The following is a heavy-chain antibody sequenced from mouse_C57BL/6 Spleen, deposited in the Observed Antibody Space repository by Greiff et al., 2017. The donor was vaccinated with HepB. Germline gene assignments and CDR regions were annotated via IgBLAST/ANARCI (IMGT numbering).Heavy chain of an antibody. CDR3: ARGSNPHYYAMDY. CDR1: GFTFSDYG. D-gene: IGHD2-5*01. J-gene: IGHJ4*01. V-gene: IGHV5-17*01. Sequence: EVQRVESGGGLVKPGGSLKLSCAASGFTFSDYGMHWVRQAPEKGLEWVAYISSGSSTIYYADTVKGRFTISRDNAKNTLFLQMTSLRSEDTAMYYCARGSNPHYYAMDYWGQGTSVTVSS. CDR2: ISSGSSTI.